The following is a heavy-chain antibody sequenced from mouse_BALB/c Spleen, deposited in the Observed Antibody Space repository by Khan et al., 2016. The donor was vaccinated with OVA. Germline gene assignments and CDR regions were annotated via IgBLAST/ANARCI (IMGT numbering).Heavy chain of an antibody. V-gene: IGHV5-6*01. J-gene: IGHJ4*01. Sequence: EVELVESGGDLVKPGGSLKLSCAASGFTFSNYGMSWVRQTPDKRLEWVAAISTGSSYSYYTDSVKGRFTISRDNAKNTLYLQMNRLKSEDTAMYFCARQEGSFGSSYAIDSWGQGTSVTVSS. CDR2: ISTGSSYS. CDR3: ARQEGSFGSSYAIDS. CDR1: GFTFSNYG. D-gene: IGHD1-1*01.